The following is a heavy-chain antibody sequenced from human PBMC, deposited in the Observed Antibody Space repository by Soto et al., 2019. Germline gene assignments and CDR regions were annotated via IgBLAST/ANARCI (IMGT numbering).Heavy chain of an antibody. D-gene: IGHD3-3*01. V-gene: IGHV3-30-3*01. Sequence: GGSLRLSCAASGFTFSSYAMHWVRQAPGKGLEWVAVISYDGSNKYYADSVKGRFTTSRDNSKNTLYLQMNSLRAEDTAVYYCARYYSDFWSGYFGPWGQGTLVTVSS. CDR2: ISYDGSNK. J-gene: IGHJ5*02. CDR3: ARYYSDFWSGYFGP. CDR1: GFTFSSYA.